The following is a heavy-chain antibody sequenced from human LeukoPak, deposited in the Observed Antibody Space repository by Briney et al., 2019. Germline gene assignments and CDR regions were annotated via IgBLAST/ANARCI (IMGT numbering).Heavy chain of an antibody. CDR1: GGSISSSSNY. J-gene: IGHJ4*02. CDR3: ARGYSSSWYDYFDY. CDR2: IYYSGST. Sequence: SETLSLTCTVSGGSISSSSNYWGWIRQPPGKGLEWIGSIYYSGSTYYNPSLKSRVTISVDTSKNQFSLKLSSVTAADTAVYYCARGYSSSWYDYFDYWGQGTLVTVSS. V-gene: IGHV4-39*07. D-gene: IGHD6-13*01.